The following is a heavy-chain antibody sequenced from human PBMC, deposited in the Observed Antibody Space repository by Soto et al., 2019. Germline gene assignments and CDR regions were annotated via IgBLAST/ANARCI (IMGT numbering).Heavy chain of an antibody. CDR3: AKVGDGYNFGY. CDR1: GFTFSSYG. V-gene: IGHV3-30*18. Sequence: QVQLVESGGGVVQPGRSLRLSCAASGFTFSSYGMHWVRQAPGKGLEWVAVISYDGSNKYYADSVKGRFTISRDNSKNXLXXXXNXLRXEXTXVYYCAKVGDGYNFGYWGQGTLVTVSS. CDR2: ISYDGSNK. D-gene: IGHD5-12*01. J-gene: IGHJ4*02.